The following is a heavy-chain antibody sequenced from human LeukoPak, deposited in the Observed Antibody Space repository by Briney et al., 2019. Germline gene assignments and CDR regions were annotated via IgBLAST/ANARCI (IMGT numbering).Heavy chain of an antibody. J-gene: IGHJ5*02. V-gene: IGHV3-11*01. CDR1: GFTFSDYY. CDR3: ARGAYSYGATYWFDP. CDR2: ISSSGSTI. Sequence: PGGSLRLSCAASGFTFSDYYMCWIRQAPGKGLEGVSYISSSGSTIYYADSVKGRFTISRDNAQNSLYLQMNSLRAEDTAVYYCARGAYSYGATYWFDPWGQGTLVTVSS. D-gene: IGHD5-18*01.